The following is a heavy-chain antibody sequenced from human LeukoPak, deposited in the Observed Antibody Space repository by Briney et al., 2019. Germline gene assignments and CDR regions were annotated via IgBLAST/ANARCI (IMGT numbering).Heavy chain of an antibody. Sequence: ASVKVSCKASGYTFTSSDINWVRQATGQGLEWMGWMNSSSGNTGYAQKFQGRVTMTRNTSISTAYMELSSLRSEDTAVYYCARVEMDTAMVYFDYWGQGTLVTVSS. V-gene: IGHV1-8*01. J-gene: IGHJ4*02. CDR2: MNSSSGNT. CDR1: GYTFTSSD. CDR3: ARVEMDTAMVYFDY. D-gene: IGHD5-18*01.